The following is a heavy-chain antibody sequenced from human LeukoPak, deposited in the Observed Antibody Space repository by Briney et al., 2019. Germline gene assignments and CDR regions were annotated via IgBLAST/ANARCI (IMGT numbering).Heavy chain of an antibody. V-gene: IGHV4-61*02. Sequence: PSETLSLTCTVSGGSISSGSYYWNWIRQPAGKGLEWIGRIYTSGRTNYNPSLKSRVTISVDTSKNQFSLKLSSVTAADTAVYYCARGRTMIVVWGQGTLVTVSS. CDR1: GGSISSGSYY. CDR3: ARGRTMIVV. CDR2: IYTSGRT. D-gene: IGHD3-22*01. J-gene: IGHJ4*02.